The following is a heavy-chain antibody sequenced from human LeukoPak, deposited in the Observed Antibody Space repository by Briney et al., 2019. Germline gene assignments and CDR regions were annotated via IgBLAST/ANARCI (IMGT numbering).Heavy chain of an antibody. Sequence: GGSLRLSCAASGFTFINYAMTWVRQGPGKGLEWVSSISGSASDTNYADSVRGRFTITRDNSKNMLYLQMNSLRAEDTALYYCGVGGAPGHKYDMDVWGKGTTVTISS. CDR1: GFTFINYA. CDR3: GVGGAPGHKYDMDV. D-gene: IGHD1-26*01. V-gene: IGHV3-23*01. CDR2: ISGSASDT. J-gene: IGHJ6*03.